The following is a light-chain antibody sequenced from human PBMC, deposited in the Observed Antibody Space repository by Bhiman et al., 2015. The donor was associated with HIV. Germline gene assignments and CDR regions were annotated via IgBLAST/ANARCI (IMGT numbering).Light chain of an antibody. CDR3: SSYTSSSTAYV. J-gene: IGLJ1*01. Sequence: QPVLTQPPSASGTPGQRVTISCSGSGSNIESNHVHWYQQFPGTAPKLLIYSNNQRPSRVPDRFSGSKSGSSASLAISGLQSEDEADYYCSSYTSSSTAYVFGTGTKVTVL. CDR2: SNN. V-gene: IGLV1-44*01. CDR1: GSNIESNH.